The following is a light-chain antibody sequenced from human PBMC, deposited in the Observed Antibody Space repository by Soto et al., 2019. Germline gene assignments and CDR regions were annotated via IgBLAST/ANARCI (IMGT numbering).Light chain of an antibody. Sequence: DIQLTQSPSFLSASIGDSVTITCRASQAIGTYLAWYQQKPGKAPNLLVSAASTLHSGVASRFSGSGSGTEFTLTITGLQPEDVATYYCQQLHTYLLTFGGGTKVQIK. CDR1: QAIGTY. CDR3: QQLHTYLLT. V-gene: IGKV1-9*01. J-gene: IGKJ4*01. CDR2: AAS.